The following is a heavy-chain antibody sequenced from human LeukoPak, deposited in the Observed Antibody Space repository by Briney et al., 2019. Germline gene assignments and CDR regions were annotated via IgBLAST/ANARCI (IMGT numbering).Heavy chain of an antibody. V-gene: IGHV3-30*02. CDR3: AKKWSGDYDSSGI. J-gene: IGHJ3*02. Sequence: GGSLRLSCAASGFTFSSYAMHWVRQAPGKGLEWVTLIRYDGTNKYYADSVKGRFTISRDNSKNTLYLQMNSLRPEDTAVYYCAKKWSGDYDSSGIWGQGTMVTVSS. CDR1: GFTFSSYA. D-gene: IGHD3-22*01. CDR2: IRYDGTNK.